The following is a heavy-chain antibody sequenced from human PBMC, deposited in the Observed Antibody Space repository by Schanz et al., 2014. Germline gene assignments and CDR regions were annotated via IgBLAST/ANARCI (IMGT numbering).Heavy chain of an antibody. J-gene: IGHJ3*02. Sequence: QLQLQESGPGLVKPSETLSLTCTVSGGSISSSDWWSWVRQPPGKGLEWIGEIYHSGSTNYNPSLKSRVTISVDTSKNQFSLNLSSATAADTAVYYCARDRGHGDLPGDIWGQGTMVTVSS. D-gene: IGHD4-17*01. CDR2: IYHSGST. V-gene: IGHV4-4*02. CDR1: GGSISSSDW. CDR3: ARDRGHGDLPGDI.